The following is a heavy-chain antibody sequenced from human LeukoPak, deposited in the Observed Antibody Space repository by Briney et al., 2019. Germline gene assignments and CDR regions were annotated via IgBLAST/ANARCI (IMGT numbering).Heavy chain of an antibody. CDR3: ARGSRVLRYFDWLPYYMDV. V-gene: IGHV1-69*05. D-gene: IGHD3-9*01. CDR2: IIPIFGTA. J-gene: IGHJ6*03. CDR1: GGTFSSYA. Sequence: GASVKVSCKASGGTFSSYAISWVRQAPGQGLEWMGGIIPIFGTANYAQKFQGRVTMTRNTSISTAYMELSSLRSEDTAVYYCARGSRVLRYFDWLPYYMDVWGKGTTVTISS.